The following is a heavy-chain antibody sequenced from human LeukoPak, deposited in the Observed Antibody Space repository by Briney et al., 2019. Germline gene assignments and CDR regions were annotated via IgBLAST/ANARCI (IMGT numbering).Heavy chain of an antibody. J-gene: IGHJ4*02. CDR1: GFTFSDYW. CDR3: ARGLGGTGDY. V-gene: IGHV3-74*01. D-gene: IGHD3-10*01. Sequence: GGSLRLSCAASGFTFSDYWMHWVRHAPGKGLVWVSRLNSDGSSTIYADSVKGRFTISRDNAKNTLYLQMNSLRAEDTAVYYCARGLGGTGDYWGQGTLVTVSS. CDR2: LNSDGSST.